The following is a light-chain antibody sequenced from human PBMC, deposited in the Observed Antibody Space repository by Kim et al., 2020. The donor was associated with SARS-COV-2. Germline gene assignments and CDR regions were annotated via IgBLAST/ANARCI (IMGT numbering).Light chain of an antibody. Sequence: ASVGDRVAITCRASQGIANSLNWFQQKPGKVPKRLIYAASNLQSGVPSRFSGSGAGTEFSLTISSLQPEDFATYYCLQQNAYPWTFGHGTKVDIK. CDR3: LQQNAYPWT. CDR1: QGIANS. CDR2: AAS. V-gene: IGKV1-17*03. J-gene: IGKJ1*01.